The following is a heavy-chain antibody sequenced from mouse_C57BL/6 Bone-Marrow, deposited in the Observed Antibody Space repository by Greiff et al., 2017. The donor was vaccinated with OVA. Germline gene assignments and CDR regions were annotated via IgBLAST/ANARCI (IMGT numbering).Heavy chain of an antibody. CDR2: IWWDGAK. J-gene: IGHJ4*01. D-gene: IGHD4-1*01. Sequence: QVPLKVSGPGILQPSQTLSLTCSFSGFSLSTFGMGVGWLRQPSGKGLECLAHIWWDGAKYYNPAMKSRILTLQDTSKNQVFLKSSNVDTADTATYYGARNAGTGPYYDAMDYWGQGTSVTVSS. CDR1: GFSLSTFGMG. V-gene: IGHV8-8*01. CDR3: ARNAGTGPYYDAMDY.